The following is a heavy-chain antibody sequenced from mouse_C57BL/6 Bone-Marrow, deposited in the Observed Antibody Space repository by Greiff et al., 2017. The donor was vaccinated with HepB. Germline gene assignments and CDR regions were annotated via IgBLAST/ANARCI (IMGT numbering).Heavy chain of an antibody. V-gene: IGHV5-17*02. CDR2: ISSASSSI. J-gene: IGHJ2*01. Sequence: DVMLVESGGGLVQPGGSRKLSCAASGFTFSSFGLHWVRQAPDKGLEWVAYISSASSSIYYADTVKGRFTISRDNPKNTLFLQMTSLRSEDTAMYYCPRSYFGSSQSFDYWGQGTTLTVSS. CDR3: PRSYFGSSQSFDY. D-gene: IGHD1-1*01. CDR1: GFTFSSFG.